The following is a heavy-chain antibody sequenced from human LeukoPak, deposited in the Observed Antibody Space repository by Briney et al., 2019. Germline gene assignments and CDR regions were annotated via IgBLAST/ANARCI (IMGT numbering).Heavy chain of an antibody. J-gene: IGHJ5*02. CDR1: GGSFSGYY. V-gene: IGHV4-34*01. D-gene: IGHD3-10*01. CDR2: INHSGST. Sequence: SETLSLTCAVYGGSFSGYYWSWIRQPPGKGLEWIGEINHSGSTNYNPSLKSRVTISVDTSKNQFSLKLSSVTAADTAVYYCAREQNPNGSGSYPRWFDPWGQGTLVTVSS. CDR3: AREQNPNGSGSYPRWFDP.